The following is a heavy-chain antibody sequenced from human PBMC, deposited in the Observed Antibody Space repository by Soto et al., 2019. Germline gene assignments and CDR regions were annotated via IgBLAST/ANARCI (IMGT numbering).Heavy chain of an antibody. D-gene: IGHD3-3*01. V-gene: IGHV1-18*01. CDR1: GYTFTSYH. CDR3: ARDTPPPSE. CDR2: ISAYNGNT. J-gene: IGHJ4*02. Sequence: QVHLVQSGDEVKNPGASVKVSCNASGYTFTSYHITWVRQAPGQGLEWMGWISAYNGNTNYAQKLQGRVTMTTDKSRSTAYMELRRLRSDDTDVYYCARDTPPPSEWGQGTLVTVSP.